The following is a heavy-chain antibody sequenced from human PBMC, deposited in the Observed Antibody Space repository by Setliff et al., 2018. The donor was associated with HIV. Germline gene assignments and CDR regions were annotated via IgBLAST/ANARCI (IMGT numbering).Heavy chain of an antibody. D-gene: IGHD6-19*01. CDR3: AKMSVAGTYFDY. J-gene: IGHJ4*02. CDR1: GFTFDDYA. CDR2: ISWNSGSI. Sequence: PGGSLRLSCAASGFTFDDYAMHWVRQAPGKGMEWVSVISWNSGSIGYADSVKGRFTISRDDSKNTLYLQMNSLRAEDTAVYYCAKMSVAGTYFDYWGQGTLVTVSS. V-gene: IGHV3-9*01.